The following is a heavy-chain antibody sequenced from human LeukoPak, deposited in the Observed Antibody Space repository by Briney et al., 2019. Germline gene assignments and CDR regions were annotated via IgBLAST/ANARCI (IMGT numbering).Heavy chain of an antibody. CDR3: ARTSRDGYNQHSFDY. CDR1: GGSISSYY. D-gene: IGHD5-24*01. Sequence: SETLSLTCTVSGGSISSYYWSWIRQPPGKGLEWIGYIYYSGSTNYNPSLKSRVTISVDTSKNQFSLKLGSVTAADTAVYYCARTSRDGYNQHSFDYWGQGTLVTVSS. V-gene: IGHV4-59*01. CDR2: IYYSGST. J-gene: IGHJ4*02.